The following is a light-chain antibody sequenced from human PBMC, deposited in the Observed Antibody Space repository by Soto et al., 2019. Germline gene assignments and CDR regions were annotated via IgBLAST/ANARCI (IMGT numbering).Light chain of an antibody. J-gene: IGLJ1*01. CDR3: TSYTSISTYV. CDR1: SSDIGAYNY. V-gene: IGLV2-14*01. Sequence: QSVLTQPASVSGPPGQSITISCTGTSSDIGAYNYVSWYQHHPGKAPRLVTYDVTNRPSGISDRFSGSKSGNTASLTISGLLAEDEADYYCTSYTSISTYVFGTGTKVTVL. CDR2: DVT.